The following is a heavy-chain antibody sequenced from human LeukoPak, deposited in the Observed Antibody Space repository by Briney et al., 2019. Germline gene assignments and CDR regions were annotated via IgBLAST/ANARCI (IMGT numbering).Heavy chain of an antibody. J-gene: IGHJ5*02. CDR1: GDSVSSNSAA. Sequence: SQTLSLTCAISGDSVSSNSAAWNWIRQSPSRGLEWLGRTYYRSKWYNDYAVSVKSRITINPDTSKNQFSLQLSSVTPEDTAVYYCARDGPIYYYGSGKSPLHPSAPYGWFDPWGQGTLVTVSS. D-gene: IGHD3-10*01. CDR3: ARDGPIYYYGSGKSPLHPSAPYGWFDP. V-gene: IGHV6-1*01. CDR2: TYYRSKWYN.